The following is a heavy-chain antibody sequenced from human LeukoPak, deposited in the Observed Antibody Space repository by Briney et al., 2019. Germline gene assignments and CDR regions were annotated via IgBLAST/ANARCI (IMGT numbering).Heavy chain of an antibody. D-gene: IGHD3-9*01. Sequence: ASVKVTCKASGYTFTGYYMHWVRQAPGQGLEWMGWINPNSGGTNYAQKFQGRVTMTRDTSISTAYMELSRLRSDDTAVYYCARLGHLTGDAFDIWGPGTMVTVSS. V-gene: IGHV1-2*02. CDR3: ARLGHLTGDAFDI. CDR1: GYTFTGYY. J-gene: IGHJ3*02. CDR2: INPNSGGT.